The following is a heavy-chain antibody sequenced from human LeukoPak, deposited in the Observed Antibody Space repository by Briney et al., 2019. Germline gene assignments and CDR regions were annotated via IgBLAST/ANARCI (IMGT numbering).Heavy chain of an antibody. CDR1: GGSISSSSYY. Sequence: SETLSLTCTVSGGSISSSSYYWGWIRQPPGKGLEWFGSIYYSGSTYYNPSLKSRVTISVDTSKKQFSLKLSSVTAADTAVYYCARRGEGTSMSRYDYWGQGTLVTVSS. J-gene: IGHJ4*02. V-gene: IGHV4-39*01. CDR2: IYYSGST. CDR3: ARRGEGTSMSRYDY. D-gene: IGHD3-22*01.